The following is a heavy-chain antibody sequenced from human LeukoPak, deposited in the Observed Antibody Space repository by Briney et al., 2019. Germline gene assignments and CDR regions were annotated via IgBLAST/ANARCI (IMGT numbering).Heavy chain of an antibody. J-gene: IGHJ4*02. Sequence: GASVKVSCKASGGTFSSYAISWVRQAPGQGLEWMGRMNPDSGNTNYAQRFQDRVTMTRDTSISTAYLELRSLTSEDTAAYYCAAFGDLPDYWGQGTLVAVSP. CDR2: MNPDSGNT. D-gene: IGHD3-10*01. V-gene: IGHV1-8*02. CDR3: AAFGDLPDY. CDR1: GGTFSSYA.